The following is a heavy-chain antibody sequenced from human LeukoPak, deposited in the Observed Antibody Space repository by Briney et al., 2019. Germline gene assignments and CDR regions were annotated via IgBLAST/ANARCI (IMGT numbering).Heavy chain of an antibody. CDR1: GYTFTGYY. D-gene: IGHD3-9*01. Sequence: ASVKVSCKASGYTFTGYYMHWVRQAPGQGLEWMGWINPNSGGTNYAQKFQGRVTMTRDTSISTAYMELSRLRSDDTAVYYCARSWTASPHYDILTAYYGDAFDIWGQGTMVTVSS. J-gene: IGHJ3*02. CDR3: ARSWTASPHYDILTAYYGDAFDI. CDR2: INPNSGGT. V-gene: IGHV1-2*02.